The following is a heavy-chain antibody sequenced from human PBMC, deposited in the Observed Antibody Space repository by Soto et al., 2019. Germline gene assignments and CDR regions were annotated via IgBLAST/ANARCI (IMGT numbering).Heavy chain of an antibody. CDR3: TRGEAGGQLWRELQY. CDR1: GFTLSNSD. D-gene: IGHD3-10*01. CDR2: IAIAGNT. J-gene: IGHJ4*02. Sequence: EVQLVESGGDLVQPGGSLRLSCAASGFTLSNSDMHWVRQPTGKRLEWVSAIAIAGNTFYADSVKGRFTISRDDATNSLYLEMNSLTVGDTAVYYCTRGEAGGQLWRELQYWGPGTLLTVSS. V-gene: IGHV3-13*01.